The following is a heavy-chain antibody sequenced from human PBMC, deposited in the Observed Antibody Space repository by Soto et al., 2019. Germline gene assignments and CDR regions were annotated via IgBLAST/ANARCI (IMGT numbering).Heavy chain of an antibody. CDR2: ISAYNGNT. Sequence: ASVKVSCKASGYTFTSYGISWVRQAPGQGLEWMGWISAYNGNTNYAQKLQGRVTMTTDTSTSTAYMELRSLRSDDTAVYYCARDQDIYGYLYSYYGIDVWGQGTTVTVSS. J-gene: IGHJ6*02. V-gene: IGHV1-18*01. D-gene: IGHD5-18*01. CDR1: GYTFTSYG. CDR3: ARDQDIYGYLYSYYGIDV.